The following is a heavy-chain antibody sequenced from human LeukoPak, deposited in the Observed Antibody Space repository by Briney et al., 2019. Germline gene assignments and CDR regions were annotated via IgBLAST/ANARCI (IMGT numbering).Heavy chain of an antibody. D-gene: IGHD2-15*01. V-gene: IGHV3-7*01. CDR3: ARDQGLVVVVGSTHNWFDP. CDR1: GFAFSRYW. J-gene: IGHJ5*02. Sequence: GGSLRLSCAASGFAFSRYWMSWVRQAPGKGLEWVANINEDGGEKYYVDSLKGRFTISRDNAKNSLYLQMNSLRAEDTAVYYCARDQGLVVVVGSTHNWFDPWGQGTLVTVSS. CDR2: INEDGGEK.